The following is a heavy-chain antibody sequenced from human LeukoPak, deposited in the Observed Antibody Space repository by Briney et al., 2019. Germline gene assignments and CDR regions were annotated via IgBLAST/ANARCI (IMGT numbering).Heavy chain of an antibody. CDR1: GYTFTNYG. J-gene: IGHJ5*02. Sequence: ASVKVSCKASGYTFTNYGISWVRQAPGQGLEWMGWISAYNGNTNYAQKLQGRVTMTTDTSTSTAYMELRSLRSDDTAVYYCARVRNNHYYHSNTGWFDPWGQGTLVTVSS. D-gene: IGHD3-22*01. V-gene: IGHV1-18*01. CDR2: ISAYNGNT. CDR3: ARVRNNHYYHSNTGWFDP.